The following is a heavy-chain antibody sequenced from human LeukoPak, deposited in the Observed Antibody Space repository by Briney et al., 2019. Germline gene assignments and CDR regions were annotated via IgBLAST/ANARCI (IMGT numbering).Heavy chain of an antibody. V-gene: IGHV3-48*01. CDR2: ISSSSSTI. CDR3: AKRGEPGIAAAGTDY. CDR1: GFTFSSYS. D-gene: IGHD6-13*01. J-gene: IGHJ4*02. Sequence: PGGSLRLSCAASGFTFSSYSMNWVRQAPGKGLEWVSYISSSSSTIYYADSVKGRFTISRDNAKNSLYLQMNSLRAEDTAVYYCAKRGEPGIAAAGTDYWGQGTLVTVSS.